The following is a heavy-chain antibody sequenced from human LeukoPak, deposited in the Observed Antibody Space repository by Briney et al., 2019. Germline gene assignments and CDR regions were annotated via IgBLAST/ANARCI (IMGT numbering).Heavy chain of an antibody. CDR1: GFTFSSYW. Sequence: PGGSLRLSCAASGFTFSSYWMHWVRLPPGKGLEWVSSLSGSGSSTYYADSVKGRFTVSRDNSENTLFLQMNSLRAEDTAVYYCAKHRHIAAIGGPYYYMDVWGKGTTVTVSS. V-gene: IGHV3-23*01. J-gene: IGHJ6*03. CDR2: LSGSGSST. D-gene: IGHD6-13*01. CDR3: AKHRHIAAIGGPYYYMDV.